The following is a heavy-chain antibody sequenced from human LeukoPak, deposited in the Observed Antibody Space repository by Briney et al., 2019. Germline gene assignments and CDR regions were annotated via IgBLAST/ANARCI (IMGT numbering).Heavy chain of an antibody. CDR3: AMTGGYYGSGSYYKNY. D-gene: IGHD3-10*01. J-gene: IGHJ4*02. V-gene: IGHV5-51*01. Sequence: GESLKISCKGSGYSFSTYWIGWVRQMAGKGLEWMGIIYPGDSDTRYSPSFQGQVTISADESISTAYLKWSSLKASDTAMYYCAMTGGYYGSGSYYKNYWGQGTLVTVSS. CDR2: IYPGDSDT. CDR1: GYSFSTYW.